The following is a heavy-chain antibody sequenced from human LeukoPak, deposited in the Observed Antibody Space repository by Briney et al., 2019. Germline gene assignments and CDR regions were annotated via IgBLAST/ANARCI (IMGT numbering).Heavy chain of an antibody. Sequence: GGSLRLSCAASGFTFSSYAMHWVRQPPGKGLEYVSAINNNGGPTYYANSVKGRFTISRDNSNNTLYLQMGSLRAEDMAVYYCARALGSGRRHDAFDIWGQGTMVTVSS. J-gene: IGHJ3*02. V-gene: IGHV3-64*01. CDR1: GFTFSSYA. CDR3: ARALGSGRRHDAFDI. CDR2: INNNGGPT. D-gene: IGHD2-15*01.